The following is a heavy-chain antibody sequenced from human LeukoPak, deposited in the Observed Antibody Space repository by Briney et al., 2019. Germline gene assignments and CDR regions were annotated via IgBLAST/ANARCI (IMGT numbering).Heavy chain of an antibody. CDR2: IKQDGSEK. CDR1: GFTFSSYW. CDR3: ARVEGGYSYWGVRYFDY. V-gene: IGHV3-7*01. J-gene: IGHJ4*02. D-gene: IGHD5-18*01. Sequence: GGSLRLSCVASGFTFSSYWMSWVRQAPGKGLEWVANIKQDGSEKYYVDSVKGRFTISRDNAKNSLYLQMNSLRAEDTAVYYCARVEGGYSYWGVRYFDYWGQGTLVTVPS.